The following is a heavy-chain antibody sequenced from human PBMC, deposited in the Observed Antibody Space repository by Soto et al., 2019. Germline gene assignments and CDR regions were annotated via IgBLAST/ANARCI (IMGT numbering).Heavy chain of an antibody. D-gene: IGHD1-1*01. CDR2: ISGSGGST. Sequence: GGSLRLSCAASGFTFSSYAMSWVRQAPGKGLEWVSAISGSGGSTYHADSVKGRFTISRDNSKNTLYLQMNSLRAEDTAVYYCCAYNCNDGGDDYWGQGTLVTVSS. CDR3: CAYNCNDGGDDY. CDR1: GFTFSSYA. V-gene: IGHV3-23*01. J-gene: IGHJ4*02.